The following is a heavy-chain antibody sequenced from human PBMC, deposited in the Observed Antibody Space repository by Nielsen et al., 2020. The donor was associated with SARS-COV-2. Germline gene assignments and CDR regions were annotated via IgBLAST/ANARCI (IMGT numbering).Heavy chain of an antibody. CDR1: GGSFSGYY. J-gene: IGHJ3*02. CDR2: INHSGST. Sequence: SETLSLTCAVYGGSFSGYYWSWIRQHPGKGLEWIGEINHSGSTNYNPSLKSRVTISVDTSKNQFSLKLSSVTAADTAVYYCARKTSGSHLRHAFDIWGQGTMVTVSS. CDR3: ARKTSGSHLRHAFDI. V-gene: IGHV4-34*01. D-gene: IGHD1-26*01.